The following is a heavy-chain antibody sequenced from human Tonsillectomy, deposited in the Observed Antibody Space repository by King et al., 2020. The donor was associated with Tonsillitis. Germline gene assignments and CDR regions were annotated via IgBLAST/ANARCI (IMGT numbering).Heavy chain of an antibody. CDR3: TRDKSGSYPSVDY. D-gene: IGHD1-26*01. Sequence: QLVQSGGGLAQPGRSLRLSCTASGFTFGDYAMSWVRQAPGKGLEWVGFIRSKAYGGTTEYAASVKGRFTISRDDSKTIAYLQMNSLNTEDTAVYYCTRDKSGSYPSVDYWGQGTLVTV. CDR1: GFTFGDYA. V-gene: IGHV3-49*04. CDR2: IRSKAYGGTT. J-gene: IGHJ4*02.